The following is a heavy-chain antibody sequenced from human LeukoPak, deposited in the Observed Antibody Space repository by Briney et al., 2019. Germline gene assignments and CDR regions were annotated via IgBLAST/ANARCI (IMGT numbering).Heavy chain of an antibody. J-gene: IGHJ4*02. CDR3: ASHFQGPFDY. CDR2: IYYSGST. V-gene: IGHV4-59*01. CDR1: GGSISGYY. D-gene: IGHD2/OR15-2a*01. Sequence: SETLSLTCTVSGGSISGYYWSWIRQPPGKGLEWIGYIYYSGSTNYNPSLKSRVTISVDTSKNQFSLKLSSVTAADTAVYYCASHFQGPFDYWGQGTLVTVSS.